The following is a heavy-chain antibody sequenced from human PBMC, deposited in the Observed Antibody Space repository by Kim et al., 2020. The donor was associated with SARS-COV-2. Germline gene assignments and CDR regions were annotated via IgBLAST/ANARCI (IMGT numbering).Heavy chain of an antibody. J-gene: IGHJ6*02. D-gene: IGHD3-22*01. V-gene: IGHV4-34*01. Sequence: SETLSLTCAVYGGSFSGYYWSWIRQPPGKGLEWIGEINHSGSTNYNPSLKSRVTISVDTSKNQFSLKLSSVTAADTAVYYCARGVVKLRYYYYGMDVWGQGTTVTVSS. CDR3: ARGVVKLRYYYYGMDV. CDR1: GGSFSGYY. CDR2: INHSGST.